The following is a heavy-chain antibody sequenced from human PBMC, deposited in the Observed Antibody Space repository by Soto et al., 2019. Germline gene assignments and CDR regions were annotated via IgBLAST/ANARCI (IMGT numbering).Heavy chain of an antibody. CDR3: AREARRVRSGYYYVIDY. Sequence: SETLSLTCTVSGGSISSGGYYWSWIRQHPGKGLEWIGYIYYSGSTYYNPSLKSRVTISVDTSKNQFSLKLSSVTAADTAVYYCAREARRVRSGYYYVIDYWGQGTLVTVSS. D-gene: IGHD3-22*01. CDR2: IYYSGST. CDR1: GGSISSGGYY. J-gene: IGHJ4*02. V-gene: IGHV4-31*03.